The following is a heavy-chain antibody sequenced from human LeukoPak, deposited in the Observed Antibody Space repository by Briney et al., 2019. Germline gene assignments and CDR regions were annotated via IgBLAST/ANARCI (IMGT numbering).Heavy chain of an antibody. Sequence: GGSLRLSCAASGFTFSTYSMNWVRQAPGRGLEWVSYISSSGSSIYYADSMKGRFTVSRDNAKNALYLQMNSLRTEDTAFYYCAKDQTSGIAGPFDSWGQGTLVTVSS. CDR1: GFTFSTYS. CDR2: ISSSGSSI. V-gene: IGHV3-48*01. CDR3: AKDQTSGIAGPFDS. D-gene: IGHD6-13*01. J-gene: IGHJ5*01.